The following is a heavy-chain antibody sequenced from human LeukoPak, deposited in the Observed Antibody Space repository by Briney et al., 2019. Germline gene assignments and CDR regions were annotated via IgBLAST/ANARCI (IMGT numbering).Heavy chain of an antibody. D-gene: IGHD6-13*01. Sequence: ASVKVSCKASGYTFTAYYMHWVRQAPGQGLEWMGWIDTYSGKTNYAQKFQGRVTMTSDTSTSTAYMELRSLRSDDTAVYYCARDRGIAEADSFDPWGQGTLVTVSS. CDR3: ARDRGIAEADSFDP. CDR2: IDTYSGKT. J-gene: IGHJ5*02. V-gene: IGHV1-18*04. CDR1: GYTFTAYY.